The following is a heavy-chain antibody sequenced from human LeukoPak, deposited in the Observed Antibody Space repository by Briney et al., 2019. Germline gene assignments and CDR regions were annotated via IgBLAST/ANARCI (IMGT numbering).Heavy chain of an antibody. CDR3: YTNYGY. J-gene: IGHJ4*02. CDR2: LNQVGSEK. Sequence: GKGLEWVASLNQVGSEKYYVDSVKGRFTISRDNAKNSLYLQMNSLRAEDTAVYYCYTNYGYWGQGTLVTVSS. D-gene: IGHD4-11*01. V-gene: IGHV3-7*01.